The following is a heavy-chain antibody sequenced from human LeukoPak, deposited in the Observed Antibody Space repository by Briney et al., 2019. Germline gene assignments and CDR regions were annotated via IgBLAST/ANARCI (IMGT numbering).Heavy chain of an antibody. CDR2: ISSSGSTI. J-gene: IGHJ4*02. CDR3: AKDKLDYYGSGSSYYFDY. D-gene: IGHD3-10*01. V-gene: IGHV3-48*03. CDR1: GFTFSSYE. Sequence: GGSLRLSCAASGFTFSSYEMNWVRQAPGKGLEWVSYISSSGSTIYYADSVKGRFTISRDNAKNSLYLQMNSLRAEDTAVYYCAKDKLDYYGSGSSYYFDYWGQGTLVTVSS.